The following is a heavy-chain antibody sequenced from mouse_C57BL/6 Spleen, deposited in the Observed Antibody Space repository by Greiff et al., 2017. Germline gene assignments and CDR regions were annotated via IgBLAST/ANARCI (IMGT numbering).Heavy chain of an antibody. J-gene: IGHJ1*03. D-gene: IGHD1-1*01. CDR2: ISSGSSTI. CDR3: SRRGSSGYFDV. CDR1: GFTFSDYG. Sequence: EVKVVESGGGLVKPGGSLKLSCAASGFTFSDYGMHWVRQAPEKGLEWVAYISSGSSTIYYADTVTGRFTISRDNANDTRFLQMTSLRSEETALYYCSRRGSSGYFDVWGTGTTVTVSS. V-gene: IGHV5-17*01.